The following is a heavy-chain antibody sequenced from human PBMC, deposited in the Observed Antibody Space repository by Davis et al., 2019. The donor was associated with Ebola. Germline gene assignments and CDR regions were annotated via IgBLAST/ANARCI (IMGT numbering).Heavy chain of an antibody. Sequence: ASVKVSCKASGYTFTGYYMHWVRQAPGQGLEWMGWMNPNSGNTGYAQKFQGRVTITRNTSISTAYMELSSLRSEDTAVYYCARLVVGPETPMDVWGKGTTVTVSS. D-gene: IGHD3-22*01. CDR2: MNPNSGNT. J-gene: IGHJ6*03. CDR3: ARLVVGPETPMDV. V-gene: IGHV1-8*03. CDR1: GYTFTGYY.